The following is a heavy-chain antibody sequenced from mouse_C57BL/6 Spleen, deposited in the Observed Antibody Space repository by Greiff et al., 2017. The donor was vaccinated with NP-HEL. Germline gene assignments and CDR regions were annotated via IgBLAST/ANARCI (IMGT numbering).Heavy chain of an antibody. J-gene: IGHJ4*01. CDR3: ARLDGNYPYAMDY. D-gene: IGHD2-1*01. CDR2: ISSGGSYT. V-gene: IGHV5-6*02. CDR1: GFTFSSYG. Sequence: DVMLVESGGDLVKPGGSLKLSCAASGFTFSSYGMSWVRQTPDKRLEWVATISSGGSYTYYPDSVKGRFTISRDNAKNTLYLQMSSLKSEDTAMYYCARLDGNYPYAMDYWGQGTSVTVSS.